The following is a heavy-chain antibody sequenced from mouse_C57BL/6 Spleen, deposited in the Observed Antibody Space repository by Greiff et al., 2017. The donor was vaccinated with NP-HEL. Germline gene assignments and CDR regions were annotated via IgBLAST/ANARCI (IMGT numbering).Heavy chain of an antibody. CDR2: INPSNGGT. D-gene: IGHD1-1*01. CDR3: ARSHYCGSSYGAMDY. V-gene: IGHV1-53*01. Sequence: QVQLQQPGTELVKPGASVKLSCKASGYTFTSYWMHWVKQRPGQGLEWIGNINPSNGGTNYNEKFKSKATLTVDKSSSTAYMQLISLTSEDSAVYDCARSHYCGSSYGAMDYWGQGTSVTVST. CDR1: GYTFTSYW. J-gene: IGHJ4*01.